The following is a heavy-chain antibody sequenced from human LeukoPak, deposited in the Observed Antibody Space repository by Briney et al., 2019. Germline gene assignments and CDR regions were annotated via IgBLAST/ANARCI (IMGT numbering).Heavy chain of an antibody. D-gene: IGHD4-11*01. CDR2: INHSGST. CDR3: ARGPGDYSNNWFDP. CDR1: GGSFSGYY. J-gene: IGHJ5*02. Sequence: PSETLSLTCAVYGGSFSGYYWGWIRQPPGKGLEWIGEINHSGSTNYNPSLKSRVTISVDTSKNQFSLKLSSVTAADTAVYYCARGPGDYSNNWFDPWGQGTLVTVSS. V-gene: IGHV4-34*01.